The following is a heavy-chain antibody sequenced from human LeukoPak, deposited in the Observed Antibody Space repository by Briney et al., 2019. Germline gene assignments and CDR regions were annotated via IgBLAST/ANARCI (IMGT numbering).Heavy chain of an antibody. CDR3: AKDLGGSTDY. CDR1: GFTFSSYW. V-gene: IGHV3-53*01. CDR2: IRGST. D-gene: IGHD5-12*01. Sequence: GGSLRLSCAASGFTFSSYWMHWVRQAPGKGLEWVSLIRGSTYYADSVKGRFTISKDNSQNTLYLQMNSLRAEDTALYYCAKDLGGSTDYWGQGTLVTVSS. J-gene: IGHJ4*02.